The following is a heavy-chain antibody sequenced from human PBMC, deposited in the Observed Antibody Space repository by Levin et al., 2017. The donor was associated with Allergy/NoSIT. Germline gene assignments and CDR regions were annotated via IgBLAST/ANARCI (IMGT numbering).Heavy chain of an antibody. V-gene: IGHV4-39*01. Sequence: ASETLSLTCTVSGGSISSSSYYWGWIRQPPGKGLEWIGSIYYSGSTYYNPSLKSRVTISVDTSKNQFSLKLSSVTAADTAVYYCARLDPLSDVRIDYWGQGTLVTVSS. J-gene: IGHJ4*02. CDR3: ARLDPLSDVRIDY. CDR1: GGSISSSSYY. D-gene: IGHD4/OR15-4a*01. CDR2: IYYSGST.